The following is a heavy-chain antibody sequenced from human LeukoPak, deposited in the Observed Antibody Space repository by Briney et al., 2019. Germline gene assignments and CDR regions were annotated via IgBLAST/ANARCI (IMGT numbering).Heavy chain of an antibody. Sequence: SQTLSLTCTVSGGSISSGGYYWSWIRQHPGKGLEWTGYIYYSGSTYYNPSLKSRVTISVDTSKNQFSLKLSSVTAADTAVYYCARGKRITIFGVVIRYYYYGMDVWGQGTTVTVSS. J-gene: IGHJ6*02. CDR3: ARGKRITIFGVVIRYYYYGMDV. D-gene: IGHD3-3*01. CDR2: IYYSGST. V-gene: IGHV4-31*03. CDR1: GGSISSGGYY.